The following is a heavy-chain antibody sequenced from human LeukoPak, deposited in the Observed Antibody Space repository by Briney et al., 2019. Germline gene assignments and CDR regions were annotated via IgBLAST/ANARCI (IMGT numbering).Heavy chain of an antibody. J-gene: IGHJ4*02. Sequence: SETLSLTCTVSGGSISSYYWSWIRQPPGKGLEWIGYIYYSGSTNYNPSLKSRVTISVDTSKSQFSLKLSSVTAADTAVYYCATYSSGWYPYFDYWGQGTLVTVSS. V-gene: IGHV4-59*01. CDR1: GGSISSYY. CDR2: IYYSGST. D-gene: IGHD6-19*01. CDR3: ATYSSGWYPYFDY.